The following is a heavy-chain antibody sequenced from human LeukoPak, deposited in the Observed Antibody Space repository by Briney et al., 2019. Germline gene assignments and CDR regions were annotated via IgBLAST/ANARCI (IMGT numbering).Heavy chain of an antibody. CDR2: INHSGST. Sequence: SETLSLTCAVYGGSFSGYYWSWIRQPPGKGLEWIGEINHSGSTNYNPSLKSRVTISVDTSKNQFSLKLSSVTAADMAVYYCATKMATMRIDYWGQGTLVTVSS. J-gene: IGHJ4*02. D-gene: IGHD5-12*01. CDR1: GGSFSGYY. V-gene: IGHV4-34*01. CDR3: ATKMATMRIDY.